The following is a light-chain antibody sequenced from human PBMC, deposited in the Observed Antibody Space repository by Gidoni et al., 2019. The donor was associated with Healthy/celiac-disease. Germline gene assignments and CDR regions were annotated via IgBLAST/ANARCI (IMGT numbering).Light chain of an antibody. CDR1: NIGSKN. CDR3: QVWDSSTVV. V-gene: IGLV3-9*01. Sequence: SSELTQPLSVSVALGQPARITCGGNNIGSKNVHLYQQKPGQAPGLVIYRDSNRTSGIPERFSGSNSGNTATLTISRAQAGDEADYYCQVWDSSTVVFGGGTKLTVL. J-gene: IGLJ2*01. CDR2: RDS.